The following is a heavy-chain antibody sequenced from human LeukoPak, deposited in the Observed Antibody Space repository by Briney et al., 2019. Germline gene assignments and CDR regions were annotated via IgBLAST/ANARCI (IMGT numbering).Heavy chain of an antibody. V-gene: IGHV3-66*01. Sequence: GGSLRLSCAASGFTVSSDYMSGVRQAPGKGVEWVSVIYSGGSTYYADSVKGRFTISRDNSKNTLYLQMNSLRADDTAVYYCARDGHAFYDFWSGSIYYYYGMDVWGQGTTVTVSS. CDR2: IYSGGST. D-gene: IGHD3-3*01. CDR3: ARDGHAFYDFWSGSIYYYYGMDV. J-gene: IGHJ6*02. CDR1: GFTVSSDY.